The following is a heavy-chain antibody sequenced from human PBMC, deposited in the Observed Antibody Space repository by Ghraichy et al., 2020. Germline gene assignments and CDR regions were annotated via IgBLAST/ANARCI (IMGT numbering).Heavy chain of an antibody. CDR1: GGPISSYY. J-gene: IGHJ4*02. CDR2: IYTSGST. V-gene: IGHV4-4*09. CDR3: ARSSSGSYEINFDY. Sequence: SQTLSLTCTVSGGPISSYYWSWIRQPPGKGLEWIGYIYTSGSTNYNPSLKSRVTISVDTSKNQFSLKLSSVTAADTAVYYCARSSSGSYEINFDYWGQGTLVTVSS. D-gene: IGHD1-26*01.